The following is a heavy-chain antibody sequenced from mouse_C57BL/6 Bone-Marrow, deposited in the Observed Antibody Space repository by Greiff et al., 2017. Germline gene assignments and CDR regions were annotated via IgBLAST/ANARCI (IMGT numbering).Heavy chain of an antibody. D-gene: IGHD4-1*01. Sequence: VQLQQSGPELVKPGASVKLSCKASGYTFTSYDINWVKQKPGQGLEWIGWFYPRDDSTKYNEKFKGKATLTVDTSSSTAYMELHRLTSEDSAVYFCARVNNWDGCYFDVGGTGTTVTVSS. CDR2: FYPRDDST. J-gene: IGHJ1*03. CDR1: GYTFTSYD. CDR3: ARVNNWDGCYFDV. V-gene: IGHV1-85*01.